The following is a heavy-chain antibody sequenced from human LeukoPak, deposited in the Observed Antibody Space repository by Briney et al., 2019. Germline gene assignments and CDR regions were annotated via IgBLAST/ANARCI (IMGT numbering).Heavy chain of an antibody. CDR2: ISYDGSNK. CDR3: AKAEGIAVAGSFIDLYYFDY. J-gene: IGHJ4*02. V-gene: IGHV3-30*18. Sequence: PGRSLRLSCAASGFTFSSYGMHWVRQAPGKGLEWVAVISYDGSNKYYADSVKGRFTISRDNSKNTLYLQMNSLRAEDTAVYYCAKAEGIAVAGSFIDLYYFDYWGQGTLVTVSS. D-gene: IGHD6-19*01. CDR1: GFTFSSYG.